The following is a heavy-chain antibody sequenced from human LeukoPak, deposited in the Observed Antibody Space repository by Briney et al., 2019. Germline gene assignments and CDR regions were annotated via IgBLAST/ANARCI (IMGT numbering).Heavy chain of an antibody. D-gene: IGHD3-22*01. CDR3: ARILGDSSGYYSTPGDY. CDR1: GYTFTSYG. Sequence: ASVKVSCKASGYTFTSYGISWVRQAPGQGLEWMGWISAYSGNTNYAQKLQGRVTMTTDTSTSTAYMELRSLRSDDTAVYYCARILGDSSGYYSTPGDYWGQGTLVTVSS. V-gene: IGHV1-18*01. J-gene: IGHJ4*02. CDR2: ISAYSGNT.